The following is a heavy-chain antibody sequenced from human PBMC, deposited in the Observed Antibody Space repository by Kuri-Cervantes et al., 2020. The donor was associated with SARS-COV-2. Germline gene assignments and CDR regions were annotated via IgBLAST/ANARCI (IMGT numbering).Heavy chain of an antibody. CDR3: AREEDSSSSSLFDY. CDR1: GFTFSSYG. Sequence: SCKASGFTFSSYGTHWVRRAPGKGLEWVAVIWYDGSNKYYADSVKGRFTISRDNSKNTLYLQMNSLRAEDTAVYYCAREEDSSSSSLFDYWGQGTLVTVSS. CDR2: IWYDGSNK. D-gene: IGHD6-6*01. V-gene: IGHV3-33*01. J-gene: IGHJ4*02.